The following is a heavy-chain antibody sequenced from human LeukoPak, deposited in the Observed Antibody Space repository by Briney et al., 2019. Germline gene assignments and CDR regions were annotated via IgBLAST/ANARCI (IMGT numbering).Heavy chain of an antibody. CDR2: IYYSGST. V-gene: IGHV4-30-4*08. D-gene: IGHD5-12*01. CDR3: ARMGVVALFDY. J-gene: IGHJ4*02. CDR1: GGSISSGDYY. Sequence: SQTLSLTCTVSGGSISSGDYYWSWIRQPPGKGLEWIGYIYYSGSTYYNSSLKSRVTISADTSKNQFSLKLSSVTAADTAVYYCARMGVVALFDYWGQGTLVTVSS.